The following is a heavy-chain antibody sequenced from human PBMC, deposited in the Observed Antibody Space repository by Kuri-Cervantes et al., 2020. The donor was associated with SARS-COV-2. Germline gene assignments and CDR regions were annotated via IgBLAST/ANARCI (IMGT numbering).Heavy chain of an antibody. J-gene: IGHJ4*02. V-gene: IGHV3-30*03. CDR2: ISYDGGNK. CDR1: GFTFSSYS. Sequence: GESLKISCAAPGFTFSSYSMNWVRQAPGKGLEWVAVISYDGGNKDYTASVKGRFTISRDNSQNTLYLQMKSLRTEDTALYYCARGRLGVHDSWGQGTLVTVSS. D-gene: IGHD2-8*01. CDR3: ARGRLGVHDS.